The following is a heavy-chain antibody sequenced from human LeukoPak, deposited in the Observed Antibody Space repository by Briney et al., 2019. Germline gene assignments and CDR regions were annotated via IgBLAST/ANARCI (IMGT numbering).Heavy chain of an antibody. V-gene: IGHV4-39*01. CDR1: GGSISSSSYY. Sequence: SETLSLTCTVSGGSISSSSYYWGWIRQPPGKGLEWIGSIYYSGSTYYNPSLKSRVTISVDTSKNQFSLKLSSVTAADTAVYYCASLSDSSSWYNWFDPWGQGTLVTVSS. CDR3: ASLSDSSSWYNWFDP. J-gene: IGHJ5*02. CDR2: IYYSGST. D-gene: IGHD6-13*01.